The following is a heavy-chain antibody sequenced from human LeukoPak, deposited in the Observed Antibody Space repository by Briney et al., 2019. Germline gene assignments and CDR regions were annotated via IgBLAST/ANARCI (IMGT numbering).Heavy chain of an antibody. CDR1: GSSISSSNW. D-gene: IGHD5/OR15-5a*01. Sequence: SGTLSLTCAVSGSSISSSNWWSWVRQPPGKGLEWIGYIYYSGSTNYNPSLKSRVTISVDTSKNQFSLKLSSVTAADTAVYYCARGPSRGYRVGWFDPWGQGTLVTVSS. CDR2: IYYSGST. J-gene: IGHJ5*02. CDR3: ARGPSRGYRVGWFDP. V-gene: IGHV4-4*02.